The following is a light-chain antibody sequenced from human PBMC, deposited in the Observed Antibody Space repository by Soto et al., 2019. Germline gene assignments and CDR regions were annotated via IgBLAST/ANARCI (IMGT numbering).Light chain of an antibody. Sequence: EIVLTQSPATLSLSPGERATLSCRASQSVSSYLAWYQQKPGQAPRLLIYDASNRATGIPARFSGSGSGTDFTLTISRLEPEDFAVFYCQQYGISITFGQGTRLEIK. CDR3: QQYGISIT. J-gene: IGKJ5*01. CDR2: DAS. CDR1: QSVSSY. V-gene: IGKV3-11*01.